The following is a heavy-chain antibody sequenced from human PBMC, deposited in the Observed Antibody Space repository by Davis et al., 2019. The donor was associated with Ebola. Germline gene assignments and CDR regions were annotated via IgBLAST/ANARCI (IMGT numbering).Heavy chain of an antibody. CDR3: ARDQVRGIVEGNWFDP. D-gene: IGHD1-26*01. V-gene: IGHV1-69*13. Sequence: SVKVSCKASGGTFSSYAISWVRQAPGQGLEWMGGIIPIFGTANYAQKFQGRVTITADESTSTAYMELGRLTSDDTAVYYCARDQVRGIVEGNWFDPWGQGILVTVSS. J-gene: IGHJ5*02. CDR2: IIPIFGTA. CDR1: GGTFSSYA.